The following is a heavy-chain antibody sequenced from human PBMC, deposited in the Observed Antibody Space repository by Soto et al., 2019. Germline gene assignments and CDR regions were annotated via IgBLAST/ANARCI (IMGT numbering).Heavy chain of an antibody. V-gene: IGHV4-4*02. Sequence: SETLSLTCAVSGGSISSSNWWSWVRQPPGKGLEWIGEIYHSGSTNYNPSLKSRVTISVDTSKNQFSLQLDSVTPEDTAVYYCARGFKTNFDYWGQGSLVTVSS. CDR3: ARGFKTNFDY. CDR1: GGSISSSNW. J-gene: IGHJ4*02. CDR2: IYHSGST.